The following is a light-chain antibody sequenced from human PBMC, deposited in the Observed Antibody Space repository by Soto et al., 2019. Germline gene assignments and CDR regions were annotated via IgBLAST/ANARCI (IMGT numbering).Light chain of an antibody. V-gene: IGKV3-15*01. CDR3: QHYNSYSEA. Sequence: DIVMTQSPATLSVSPGERATLSCRASQTISSNLAWYQQKPGQTPRLLIYGASARAAGIPARFSGSGSGTDFTLTITSLQSEDFATYYCQHYNSYSEAFGQGTKVDIK. J-gene: IGKJ1*01. CDR1: QTISSN. CDR2: GAS.